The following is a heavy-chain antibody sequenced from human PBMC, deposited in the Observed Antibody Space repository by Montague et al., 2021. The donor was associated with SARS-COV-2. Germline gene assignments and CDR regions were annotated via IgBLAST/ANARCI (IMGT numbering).Heavy chain of an antibody. CDR1: GGSISSYY. CDR2: IYYSGST. Sequence: SETLSLTRTVSGGSISSYYWSWIRQPPGKGLEWIGYIYYSGSTNYNPSLKSRVTISVDTSKNQFSLKLSSVTAADTAVYYCARDRRFLEWPGLYYYYGMDVWGQGTTVTVSS. D-gene: IGHD3-3*01. CDR3: ARDRRFLEWPGLYYYYGMDV. V-gene: IGHV4-59*01. J-gene: IGHJ6*02.